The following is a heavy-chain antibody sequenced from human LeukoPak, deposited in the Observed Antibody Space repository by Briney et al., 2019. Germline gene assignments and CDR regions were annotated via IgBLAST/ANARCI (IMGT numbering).Heavy chain of an antibody. Sequence: GGSLRLSCAASGITFRNYGMHWVRQAPGKGLEWVAVIWYDGSNKDYADSVKGRFTVSRDNSRNTLFLQMNSLRVEDTAVYYCARAGSPGTGYPFDYWGQGTLVTVSS. CDR3: ARAGSPGTGYPFDY. V-gene: IGHV3-33*01. CDR2: IWYDGSNK. J-gene: IGHJ4*02. D-gene: IGHD3/OR15-3a*01. CDR1: GITFRNYG.